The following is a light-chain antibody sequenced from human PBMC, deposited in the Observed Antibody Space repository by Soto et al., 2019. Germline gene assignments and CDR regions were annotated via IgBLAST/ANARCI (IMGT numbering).Light chain of an antibody. V-gene: IGLV2-14*01. Sequence: QSALTQPASVSGSFGQSITISCTGTGSDVGGYNYVSWYQQHPGKAPKVMIYEVSLRPSGVSSRFSGSKSGNTASLSISWLQAEDEAEYYCSSYRSTNTVVFGGGTKLTVL. CDR1: GSDVGGYNY. CDR3: SSYRSTNTVV. CDR2: EVS. J-gene: IGLJ3*02.